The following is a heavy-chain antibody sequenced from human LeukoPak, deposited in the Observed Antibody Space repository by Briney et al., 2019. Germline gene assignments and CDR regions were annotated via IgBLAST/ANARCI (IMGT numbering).Heavy chain of an antibody. CDR3: AKPYCSGGSCQYYFDY. J-gene: IGHJ4*02. Sequence: GGSLRLSCAASGFTFSSYGMHWVRQAPGKGLEWVAVISYDGSNKYYADSVKGRFTISRDNSKNTLYLQMNSLRAEDTAVYYCAKPYCSGGSCQYYFDYWGQGTLVTVSS. CDR2: ISYDGSNK. CDR1: GFTFSSYG. D-gene: IGHD2-15*01. V-gene: IGHV3-30*18.